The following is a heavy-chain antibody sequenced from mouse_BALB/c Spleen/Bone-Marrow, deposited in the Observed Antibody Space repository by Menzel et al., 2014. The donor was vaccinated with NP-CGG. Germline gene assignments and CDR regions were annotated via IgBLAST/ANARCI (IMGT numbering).Heavy chain of an antibody. CDR2: IWGDGST. V-gene: IGHV2-6-7*01. CDR1: GFSLTGYG. J-gene: IGHJ4*01. CDR3: ARTLGHYAMDY. Sequence: QVQLQQSGPGLVAPSQSLSITCTVSGFSLTGYGVNWVRQPPGKGLEWLGMIWGDGSTDYNSALKSRLSISKDNSKSQVFLKVNSLQTDDTARYYCARTLGHYAMDYWGQGTSVTVSS. D-gene: IGHD4-1*01.